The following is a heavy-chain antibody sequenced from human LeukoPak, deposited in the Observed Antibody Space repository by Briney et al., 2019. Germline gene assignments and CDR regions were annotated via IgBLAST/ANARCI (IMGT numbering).Heavy chain of an antibody. CDR3: VRSGVVLQTGLDF. CDR2: VFHDGTP. CDR1: GGPIMTAPYY. J-gene: IGHJ4*02. D-gene: IGHD3-16*01. Sequence: SETLSLTCAVSGGPIMTAPYYWGWIRQPPGKGLEWLGSVFHDGTPYYSPALKSGVTVSADTSRNRFSLSLTSSSAADTAVYYCVRSGVVLQTGLDFWGQGALVTVSS. V-gene: IGHV4-39*07.